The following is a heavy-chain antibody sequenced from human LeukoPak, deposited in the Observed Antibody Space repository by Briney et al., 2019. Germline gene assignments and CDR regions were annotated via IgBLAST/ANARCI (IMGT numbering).Heavy chain of an antibody. J-gene: IGHJ5*02. V-gene: IGHV1-8*01. CDR3: ASTHGSGSYSGRDWFDP. CDR1: GYTFTSYD. CDR2: MNPNSGNT. D-gene: IGHD3-10*01. Sequence: GASVKASCKASGYTFTSYDINWVRQATGQGLEWMGWMNPNSGNTGYAQKFQGRVTMTRNTSISTAYMELSSLRSEDTAVYYCASTHGSGSYSGRDWFDPWGQGTLVTVSS.